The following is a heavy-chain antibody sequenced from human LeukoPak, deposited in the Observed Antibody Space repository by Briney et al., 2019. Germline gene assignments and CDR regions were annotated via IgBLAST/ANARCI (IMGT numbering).Heavy chain of an antibody. Sequence: GGSLRLSCAASGFTVSSNYMSWVRQAPGKGLEWVSVIYSGGSTYYADSVKGRFTISRDNSKNTLYLQMNSLRAEDTAVYYCARDTTITTVRVLLYYYYGMDVWGQGTTVTVSS. D-gene: IGHD3-10*01. CDR1: GFTVSSNY. J-gene: IGHJ6*02. CDR3: ARDTTITTVRVLLYYYYGMDV. CDR2: IYSGGST. V-gene: IGHV3-66*01.